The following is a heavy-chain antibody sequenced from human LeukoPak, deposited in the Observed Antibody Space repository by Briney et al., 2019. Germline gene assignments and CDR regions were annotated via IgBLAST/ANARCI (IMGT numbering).Heavy chain of an antibody. CDR3: AANPLYCSGGSCYWFDP. J-gene: IGHJ5*02. D-gene: IGHD2-15*01. CDR2: IRSTGDT. CDR1: GFIFSQYS. Sequence: GGSLRLSCAASGFIFSQYSINWVRQAPGKGLEWVSHIRSTGDTFYADSVKGRFTTSRDNAKNSLYLQMNSLRAEDTALYYCAANPLYCSGGSCYWFDPWGQGTLVTVSS. V-gene: IGHV3-48*04.